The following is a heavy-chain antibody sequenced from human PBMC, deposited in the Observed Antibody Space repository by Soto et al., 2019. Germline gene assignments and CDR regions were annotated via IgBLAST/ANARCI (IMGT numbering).Heavy chain of an antibody. CDR2: IRSGIEYI. J-gene: IGHJ6*02. CDR1: GFTFSSYG. D-gene: IGHD6-13*01. V-gene: IGHV3-21*01. CDR3: ATDGAAGSVMEV. Sequence: EMQLVESGGGLVKPGGSLRLSCAASGFTFSSYGMHWVRQAPGNVLEWVASIRSGIEYIYYADSLKGRLTISRDNARNSLSLQLNSLRAEDTAVYYCATDGAAGSVMEVWGQGITVTVSS.